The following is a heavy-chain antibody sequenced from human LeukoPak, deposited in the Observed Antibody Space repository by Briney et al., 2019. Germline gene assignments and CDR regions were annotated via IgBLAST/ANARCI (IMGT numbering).Heavy chain of an antibody. D-gene: IGHD4-17*01. CDR1: GFTVSSNY. J-gene: IGHJ4*02. V-gene: IGHV3-53*01. CDR3: ARVKYDYGDSYFDY. CDR2: IYTGGST. Sequence: GGSLRLSCAASGFTVSSNYMSWVSQPPGKGLEWVSVIYTGGSTNYADSVKGRFTISRDNSKNTLYLQMNSLRAEDTAVYYCARVKYDYGDSYFDYWGQGTLVTVSS.